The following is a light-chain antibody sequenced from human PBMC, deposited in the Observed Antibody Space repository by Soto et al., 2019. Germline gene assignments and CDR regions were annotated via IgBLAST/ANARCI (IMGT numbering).Light chain of an antibody. Sequence: QSALTQPPSASGSPGQSVTISCTGTSSDVGAYNYVSWYQQYPGKVPKLMVYEVNKRPSGVPDRFSGSKSGNTASLTVSGLQAEDEADYYCTSYAGGNNVVGTGTKLTVL. J-gene: IGLJ1*01. V-gene: IGLV2-8*01. CDR3: TSYAGGNNV. CDR1: SSDVGAYNY. CDR2: EVN.